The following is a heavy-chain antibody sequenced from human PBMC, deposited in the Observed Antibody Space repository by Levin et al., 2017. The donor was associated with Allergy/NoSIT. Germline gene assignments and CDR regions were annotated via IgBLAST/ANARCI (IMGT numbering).Heavy chain of an antibody. D-gene: IGHD2-21*01. Sequence: GESLKISCAVSEFTFSNAWMSWVRQAPGKGLEWVGRIKSRTDGGTTDYAAPVKGRFTISRDDSKNTLYLQMNSLKTEDTAVYYCTTDCVYWGQGALVTVSS. CDR1: EFTFSNAW. V-gene: IGHV3-15*01. CDR2: IKSRTDGGTT. J-gene: IGHJ4*02. CDR3: TTDCVY.